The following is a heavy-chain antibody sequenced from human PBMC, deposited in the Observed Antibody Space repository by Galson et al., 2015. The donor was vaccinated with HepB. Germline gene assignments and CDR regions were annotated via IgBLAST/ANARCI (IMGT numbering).Heavy chain of an antibody. V-gene: IGHV3-49*03. CDR1: GFTFGDYA. CDR2: IRSKAYGGTT. Sequence: SLRLSCAASGFTFGDYAMSWFRQAPGKGLEWVGFIRSKAYGGTTEYAASVKGRFTIPIDDSKSIAYLQMNSLKTEDTAVYYCTRAHQRDFIVGAKPNFDYWGQGTLVTVSS. J-gene: IGHJ4*02. CDR3: TRAHQRDFIVGAKPNFDY. D-gene: IGHD1-26*01.